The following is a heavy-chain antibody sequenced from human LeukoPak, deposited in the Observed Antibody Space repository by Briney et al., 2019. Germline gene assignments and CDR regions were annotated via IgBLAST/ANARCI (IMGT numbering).Heavy chain of an antibody. D-gene: IGHD4-17*01. Sequence: ASVKVSCKASGYTFTSYYMHWVRQAPGQGLEWMGIINPSGGSTSYAQKFQGRVTMTRDTSTSTVYMKLSSLRSEDTAVYYCARDMGPHGDYAAGFDWDYWGQGTLVTVSS. CDR3: ARDMGPHGDYAAGFDWDY. J-gene: IGHJ4*02. V-gene: IGHV1-46*01. CDR1: GYTFTSYY. CDR2: INPSGGST.